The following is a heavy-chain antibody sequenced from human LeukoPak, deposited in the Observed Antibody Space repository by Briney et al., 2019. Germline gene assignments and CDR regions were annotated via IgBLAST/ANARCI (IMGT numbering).Heavy chain of an antibody. CDR2: IRSDGSST. Sequence: GGSLRLSCAASGFTFSTYWMHWVRQAPGKGLLWVSGIRSDGSSTIYADSVKGRFTISRDNVKNTLSLQMDSLRAEDTAVYYCAFPRSDSWGQGTLVTVSS. V-gene: IGHV3-74*01. CDR1: GFTFSTYW. J-gene: IGHJ4*02. CDR3: AFPRSDS.